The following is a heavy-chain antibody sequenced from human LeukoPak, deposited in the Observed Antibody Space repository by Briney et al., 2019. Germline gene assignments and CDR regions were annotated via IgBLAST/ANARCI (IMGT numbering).Heavy chain of an antibody. CDR2: IYYSGST. CDR1: GGSISSSSYY. J-gene: IGHJ4*02. CDR3: ARGRGYSGYVYEY. D-gene: IGHD5-12*01. Sequence: SVTLSLTCTVSGGSISSSSYYWGWIRQPPGKGLEGIGGIYYSGSTYYNPSLKSRVTISVDTSKNQFSLKLSSVTAADTAVYYCARGRGYSGYVYEYWGPGTLVTVSS. V-gene: IGHV4-39*07.